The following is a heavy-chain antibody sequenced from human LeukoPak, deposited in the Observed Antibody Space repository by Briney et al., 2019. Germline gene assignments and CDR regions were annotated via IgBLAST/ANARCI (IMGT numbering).Heavy chain of an antibody. J-gene: IGHJ4*02. CDR3: ARDSWIQIVVPLYYFDY. Sequence: GGSLRLSCAASGFTFSSYGMHWVRQAPGKGLEWVAVISYDGSNKYYADSVKGRFTISRDNSKNTLYLQMNSLRAEDTAVYYCARDSWIQIVVPLYYFDYWGQGTLVTVSS. CDR1: GFTFSSYG. D-gene: IGHD5-18*01. CDR2: ISYDGSNK. V-gene: IGHV3-30*19.